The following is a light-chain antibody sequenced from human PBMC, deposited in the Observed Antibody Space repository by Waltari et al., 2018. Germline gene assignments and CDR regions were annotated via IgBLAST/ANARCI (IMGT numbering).Light chain of an antibody. Sequence: QSALTQPASVSGAPGQSITISCTGTSSGVGSYSLVSWYQHHPGRAPKLVISGVPERPSGVSPGLSGSKSGNTASLTISGLQSDDEADYYCCSYAGSTTLYVFGTGTKVIVL. CDR2: GVP. J-gene: IGLJ1*01. CDR1: SSGVGSYSL. V-gene: IGLV2-23*02. CDR3: CSYAGSTTLYV.